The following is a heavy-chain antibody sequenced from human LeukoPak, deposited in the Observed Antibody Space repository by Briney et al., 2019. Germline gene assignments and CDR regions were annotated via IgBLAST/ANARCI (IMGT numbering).Heavy chain of an antibody. J-gene: IGHJ5*02. CDR1: GFTFTSYD. D-gene: IGHD6-13*01. CDR2: IIPIFGTA. V-gene: IGHV1-69*13. Sequence: SVKVSCKASGFTFTSYDISWVRQAPGQGLEWMGGIIPIFGTANYAQKFQGRVTITADESTSTAYMELSSLRSEDTAVYYCASTIGSSSWSAHNWFDPWGQGTLVTVSS. CDR3: ASTIGSSSWSAHNWFDP.